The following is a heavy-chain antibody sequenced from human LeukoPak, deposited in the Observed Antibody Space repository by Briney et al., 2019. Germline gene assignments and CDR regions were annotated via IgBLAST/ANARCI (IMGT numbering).Heavy chain of an antibody. J-gene: IGHJ5*02. CDR2: INPNSGGT. V-gene: IGHV1-2*02. Sequence: GASVKVSCKASGYTFTSYYMHWVRQAPGQGLEWMGWINPNSGGTNYAQKFQGRVTMTRDTSISTAYMELSRLRSDDTAVYYCARVVHNNWATNWFDPWGQGTLVTVSS. CDR3: ARVVHNNWATNWFDP. D-gene: IGHD1-1*01. CDR1: GYTFTSYY.